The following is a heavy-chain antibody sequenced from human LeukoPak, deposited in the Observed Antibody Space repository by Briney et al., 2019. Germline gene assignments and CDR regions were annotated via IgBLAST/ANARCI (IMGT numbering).Heavy chain of an antibody. D-gene: IGHD3-22*01. CDR1: GYTFTSYG. V-gene: IGHV1-18*01. J-gene: IGHJ4*02. Sequence: ASVMDSCRASGYTFTSYGSSWGRQAPGEGCEWMGGISAYAQKFQGRVTMTTDTPTSTAYMELRSLRSDDTAVYYCARRFNYYDSSGYYEGFYFDYWGQGTLVTVSS. CDR2: ISAY. CDR3: ARRFNYYDSSGYYEGFYFDY.